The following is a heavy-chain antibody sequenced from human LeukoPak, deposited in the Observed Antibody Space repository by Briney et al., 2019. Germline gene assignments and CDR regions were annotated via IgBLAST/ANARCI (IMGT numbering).Heavy chain of an antibody. Sequence: PGGSLRLSCAASGFTVSSNYMGWVRQAPGKGLEWVSISYSGSSAYYADSVKGRFTISRDNSKNTLYLQMSSLTAEDTAVYYCASRGTTDWYQGGFDYWGRGTLVPVSS. CDR2: SYSGSSA. CDR3: ASRGTTDWYQGGFDY. J-gene: IGHJ4*02. CDR1: GFTVSSNY. V-gene: IGHV3-66*01. D-gene: IGHD3-9*01.